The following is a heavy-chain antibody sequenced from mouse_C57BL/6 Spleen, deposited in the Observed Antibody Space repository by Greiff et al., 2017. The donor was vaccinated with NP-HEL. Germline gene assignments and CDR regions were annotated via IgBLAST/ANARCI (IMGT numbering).Heavy chain of an antibody. D-gene: IGHD2-1*01. Sequence: VQLQQSGPELVKPGASVKLSCKASGYTFTSYDINWVKQRPGQGLEWIGWIYPRDGSTKYNEKFKGKATLTVDTSSSTAYMELHSLTSEDSAVYFCAREGNYYGNSPMDYWGQGTSVTVSS. CDR3: AREGNYYGNSPMDY. J-gene: IGHJ4*01. CDR2: IYPRDGST. V-gene: IGHV1-85*01. CDR1: GYTFTSYD.